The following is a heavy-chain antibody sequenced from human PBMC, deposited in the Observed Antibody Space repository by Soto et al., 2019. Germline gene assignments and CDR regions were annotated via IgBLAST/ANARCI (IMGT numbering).Heavy chain of an antibody. CDR1: GYSITNYI. V-gene: IGHV1-18*01. Sequence: QVQLVQSGAEVKKPGASVKVSCKASGYSITNYIITWVRQAPGQGLEWMGWISAYNGNTDYEQKVQGRVSMTTDTSTSTAYMELTSLRSDDTAVYYCARGTYFDYWGQGTLVTVSS. CDR3: ARGTYFDY. J-gene: IGHJ4*02. CDR2: ISAYNGNT. D-gene: IGHD3-10*01.